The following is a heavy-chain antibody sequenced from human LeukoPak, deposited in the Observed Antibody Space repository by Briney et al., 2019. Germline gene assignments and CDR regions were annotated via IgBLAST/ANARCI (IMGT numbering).Heavy chain of an antibody. D-gene: IGHD6-13*01. J-gene: IGHJ5*02. CDR3: ARDGSSSWCVRSPAPNWFDP. V-gene: IGHV6-1*01. Sequence: SQTLSLTCAISGDSVSSNSAAWNWIRQSPSRGLEWLGRTYYRSKWYNDYAVSVKSRITINPDTSKNQFSLQLNSVTPEDTAVYYCARDGSSSWCVRSPAPNWFDPWGQGTLVTVSS. CDR2: TYYRSKWYN. CDR1: GDSVSSNSAA.